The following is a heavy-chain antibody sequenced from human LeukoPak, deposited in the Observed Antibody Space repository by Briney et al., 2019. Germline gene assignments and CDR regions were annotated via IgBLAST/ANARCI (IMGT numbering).Heavy chain of an antibody. CDR1: GYSISSGYY. D-gene: IGHD2-15*01. CDR3: ARNTSSVVVVPATRGKGNWFDP. V-gene: IGHV4-38-2*01. CDR2: ISHIGFT. J-gene: IGHJ5*02. Sequence: PSETLSLTCGVSGYSISSGYYWGWIRQPPGKGLEWIGSISHIGFTYYNPSLKSRLTISLDTSKNQFSLKLSSVTAADTAVYYCARNTSSVVVVPATRGKGNWFDPWGQGTLVTVSS.